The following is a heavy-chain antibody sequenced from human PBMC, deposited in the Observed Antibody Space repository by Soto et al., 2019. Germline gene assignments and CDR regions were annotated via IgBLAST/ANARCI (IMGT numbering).Heavy chain of an antibody. Sequence: QVQLQESGPGVVKPSETLSLTCAVSGASISSQTWWAWVRQPPGKGLEWIGAMYHYGGSNYNPSLKSRVAISTDTSKNQYSLTLNSVTAADTAMYYCTCCGHSYKIDNGGQGTLVTVSS. CDR3: TCCGHSYKIDN. D-gene: IGHD2-21*01. V-gene: IGHV4-4*02. J-gene: IGHJ4*02. CDR2: MYHYGGS. CDR1: GASISSQTW.